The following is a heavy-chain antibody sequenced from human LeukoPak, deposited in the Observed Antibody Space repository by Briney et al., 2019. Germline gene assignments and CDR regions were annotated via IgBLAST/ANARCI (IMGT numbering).Heavy chain of an antibody. CDR2: IKQDGSEK. D-gene: IGHD3-9*01. CDR3: ARAHKLRYFDWLYNY. CDR1: GFTFSSYW. J-gene: IGHJ4*02. Sequence: GGSLRLSCAASGFTFSSYWMSWVRQAPGKGPEWLANIKQDGSEKYYVDSVTGRFTISRDNAKNSLYLQMNSLRAEDTAVYYCARAHKLRYFDWLYNYWGQGTLVTVSS. V-gene: IGHV3-7*03.